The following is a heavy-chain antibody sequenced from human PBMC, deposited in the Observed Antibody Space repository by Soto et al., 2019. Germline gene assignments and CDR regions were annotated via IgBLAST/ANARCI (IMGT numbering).Heavy chain of an antibody. CDR3: ARKGYCSGGSCYSNYYYGMDV. J-gene: IGHJ6*02. CDR2: IWYDGSNK. D-gene: IGHD2-15*01. CDR1: GFTFSSYG. V-gene: IGHV3-33*01. Sequence: GGSLRLSCAASGFTFSSYGMHVVRQAPGKGLEWVAVIWYDGSNKYYADSVKGRFTISRDNSKNTLYLQMNSLRAEDTAVYYCARKGYCSGGSCYSNYYYGMDVWGQGTTVTVSS.